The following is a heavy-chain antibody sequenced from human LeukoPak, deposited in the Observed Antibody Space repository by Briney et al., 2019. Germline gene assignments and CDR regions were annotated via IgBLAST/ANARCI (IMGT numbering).Heavy chain of an antibody. V-gene: IGHV1-69*13. CDR3: GRDAFYGDYSYFDS. CDR1: GGTFSSYA. Sequence: SVKVSCKASGGTFSSYAISWVRQAPGQGLEWMGGIIPIFGTANYAQKFQGRVTITADESTSTAYMELSSLTSEDTAVYYCGRDAFYGDYSYFDSWGQGTLSPSPQ. CDR2: IIPIFGTA. D-gene: IGHD4-17*01. J-gene: IGHJ4*02.